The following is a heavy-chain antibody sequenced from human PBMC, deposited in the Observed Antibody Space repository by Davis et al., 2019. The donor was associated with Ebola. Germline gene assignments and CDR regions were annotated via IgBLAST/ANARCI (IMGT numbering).Heavy chain of an antibody. J-gene: IGHJ4*02. Sequence: MPGGSLRLSCTVSGGSIASGSYYWGWIRQPPGKGLEWMGAIYDGGSTYYSSSLKSRLTISVDTSKNQVSMKLSSVTAADTAVYYCATDVAMAAIWGRDYWGQGTLVTVSS. D-gene: IGHD3-16*01. CDR3: ATDVAMAAIWGRDY. V-gene: IGHV4-39*01. CDR1: GGSIASGSYY. CDR2: IYDGGST.